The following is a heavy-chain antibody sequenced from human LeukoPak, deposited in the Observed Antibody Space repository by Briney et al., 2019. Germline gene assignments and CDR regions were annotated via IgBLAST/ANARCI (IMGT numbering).Heavy chain of an antibody. D-gene: IGHD1-1*01. CDR2: IYYSGTT. CDR3: ARDRIGTPGTTAAFDI. J-gene: IGHJ3*02. V-gene: IGHV4-39*07. Sequence: SETLSLTCTVSGGSISSTSYYWGWIRQPPGKGLEWIANIYYSGTTYYNPSLTSRVTISVDTSKNQVSLKLSSVTAADTAVYYCARDRIGTPGTTAAFDIWGQGTLVTVSS. CDR1: GGSISSTSYY.